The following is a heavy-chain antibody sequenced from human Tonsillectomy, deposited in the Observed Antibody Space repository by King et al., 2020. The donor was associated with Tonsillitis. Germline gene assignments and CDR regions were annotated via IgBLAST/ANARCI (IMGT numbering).Heavy chain of an antibody. CDR2: ISSSCSTI. V-gene: IGHV3-11*01. CDR1: GFTFSDYY. Sequence: VQLVESGGGLVKPGGSLRLSCAASGFTFSDYYMSWIRQAPGKGLEWVSYISSSCSTIYYADSVKGRFTISRDNAKNSLFLQMNSLRAEDTALYYCARTDYFYYYYMDVWGKGTTVTVSS. J-gene: IGHJ6*03. CDR3: ARTDYFYYYYMDV.